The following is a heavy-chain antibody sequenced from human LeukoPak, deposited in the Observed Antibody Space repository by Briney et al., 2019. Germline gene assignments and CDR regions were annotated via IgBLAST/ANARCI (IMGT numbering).Heavy chain of an antibody. J-gene: IGHJ4*02. D-gene: IGHD3-22*01. CDR2: IKQDGSDK. CDR3: AGWDYDSSGYYFAGPIDY. V-gene: IGHV3-7*05. Sequence: PGGSLRLSCAASGFTFSSYWMTWVRQAPGKGLEWVANIKQDGSDKFYVASVRGRFTISRDNAKNSLYLQMNSLRAEDTAVYYCAGWDYDSSGYYFAGPIDYWGQGTLVTVSS. CDR1: GFTFSSYW.